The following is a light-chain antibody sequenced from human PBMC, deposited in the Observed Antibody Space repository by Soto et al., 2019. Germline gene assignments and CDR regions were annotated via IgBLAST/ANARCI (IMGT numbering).Light chain of an antibody. CDR1: QSVRSK. CDR3: QQYATSPGT. CDR2: DAS. Sequence: EIVMTQSPATLSVSLGERATLSCRASQSVRSKLAWYQQKPGQAPRLLIFDASTRATGFPARYSGSGSGTEFTLTISSLQSEDFAVYYCQQYATSPGTFGQGTKVAIK. J-gene: IGKJ1*01. V-gene: IGKV3-15*01.